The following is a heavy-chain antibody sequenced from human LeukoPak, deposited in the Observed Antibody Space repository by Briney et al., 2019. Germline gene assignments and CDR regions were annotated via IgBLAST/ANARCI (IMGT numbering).Heavy chain of an antibody. CDR1: GGSISSYY. V-gene: IGHV4-59*08. CDR3: ARHRGSSSNFDY. CDR2: IYYSGST. Sequence: SETLSLTCTVSGGSISSYYWSWIRQPPGKGLEWIGYIYYSGSTNYNPSLKSRVTISVDTSKNRFSLKLSSVTATDTAVYYCARHRGSSSNFDYWGQGTLVTVSS. J-gene: IGHJ4*02. D-gene: IGHD6-6*01.